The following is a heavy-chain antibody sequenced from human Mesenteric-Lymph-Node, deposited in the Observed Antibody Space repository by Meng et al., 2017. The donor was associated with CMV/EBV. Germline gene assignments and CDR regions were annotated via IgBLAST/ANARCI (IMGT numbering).Heavy chain of an antibody. J-gene: IGHJ6*02. Sequence: ASVKVSCKASGYTLTGYYMHWMRQAPGQGLEWMGWINPNSGDTRFAQKFQGRVTMTRDTSISTAYMELSGLRSDDTAVYYCARDLGAARTMDVWGRGTTVTVSS. CDR3: ARDLGAARTMDV. CDR1: GYTLTGYY. V-gene: IGHV1-2*02. D-gene: IGHD6-6*01. CDR2: INPNSGDT.